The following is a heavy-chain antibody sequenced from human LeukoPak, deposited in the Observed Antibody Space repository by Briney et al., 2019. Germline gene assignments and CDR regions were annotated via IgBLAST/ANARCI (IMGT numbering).Heavy chain of an antibody. CDR1: GVSTSPYY. CDR3: ARLSAAVHLGAFDL. V-gene: IGHV4-4*09. D-gene: IGHD3-3*01. Sequence: SETLSLTCAVSGVSTSPYYWAWIRQPPGKGLEWIGYIHTSGSNNQYPSLKSRVTISVDKSKNHFSLRLTSVTAADTAVYYCARLSAAVHLGAFDLWGQETMVTVSS. J-gene: IGHJ3*01. CDR2: IHTSGSN.